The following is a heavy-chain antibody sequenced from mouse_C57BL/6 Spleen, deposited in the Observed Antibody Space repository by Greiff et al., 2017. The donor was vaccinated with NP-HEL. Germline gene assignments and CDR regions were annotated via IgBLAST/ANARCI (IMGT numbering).Heavy chain of an antibody. CDR2: ISYDGSN. D-gene: IGHD1-1*01. J-gene: IGHJ1*03. V-gene: IGHV3-6*01. CDR3: ARGITTVVATDFDV. Sequence: DVKLQESGPGLVKPSQSLSLTCSVTGYSITSGYYWNWIRQFPGNKLEWMGYISYDGSNNYNPSLKNRISITRDTSKNQFFLKLNSVTTEDTATYYCARGITTVVATDFDVWGTGTTVTVSS. CDR1: GYSITSGYY.